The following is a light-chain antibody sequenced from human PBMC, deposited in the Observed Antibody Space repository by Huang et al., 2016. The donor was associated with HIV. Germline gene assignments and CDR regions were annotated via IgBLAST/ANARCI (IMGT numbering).Light chain of an antibody. CDR1: RSVSNY. CDR2: DAS. Sequence: DIVLTQSPATLSLSPGERATLSCRASRSVSNYLAWYQQKPGQAPRLFIYDASNRAAGIPARFSGTGSGTDFTLTISSLEPEDFAVYYCQQRYNWPLTFGGGTKVEIK. CDR3: QQRYNWPLT. V-gene: IGKV3-11*01. J-gene: IGKJ4*01.